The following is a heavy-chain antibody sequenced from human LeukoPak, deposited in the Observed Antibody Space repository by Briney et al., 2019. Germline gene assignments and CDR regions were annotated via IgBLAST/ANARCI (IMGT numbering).Heavy chain of an antibody. CDR3: ARAHSGLYLDS. CDR2: IHTTGYT. J-gene: IGHJ4*02. CDR1: GESLGTFY. Sequence: SETLSLTCTVSGESLGTFYWSWIRQPAGQGLEYIGRIHTTGYTNYKPSLKSRVTMSVDSSKNQFSLTLRSVTATDTAIYYCARAHSGLYLDSWRQGTLVTVSS. D-gene: IGHD2-15*01. V-gene: IGHV4-4*07.